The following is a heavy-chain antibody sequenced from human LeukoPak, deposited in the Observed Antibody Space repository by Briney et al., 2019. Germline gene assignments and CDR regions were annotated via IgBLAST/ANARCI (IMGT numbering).Heavy chain of an antibody. CDR1: GFTFSSYW. J-gene: IGHJ2*01. D-gene: IGHD3-22*01. Sequence: GGSLRLSCAASGFTFSSYWMHWVRQGPGKGLVWVSRINSDGSSTSYADSVKGRFTISRDNAKNTLYLQMNSLRAEDTAVYYCARDHPFVVVITGFDLWGRGTLVTVSS. CDR2: INSDGSST. CDR3: ARDHPFVVVITGFDL. V-gene: IGHV3-74*01.